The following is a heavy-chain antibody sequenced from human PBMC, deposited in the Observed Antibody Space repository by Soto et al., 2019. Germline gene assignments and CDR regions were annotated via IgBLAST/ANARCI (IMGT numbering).Heavy chain of an antibody. J-gene: IGHJ4*02. CDR2: ISYDGSNK. CDR1: GFTFSSYA. V-gene: IGHV3-30-3*01. D-gene: IGHD2-21*02. CDR3: ARDGSVVTDHTTLDY. Sequence: GGSLRLSCAASGFTFSSYAMHWVRQAPGKGLEWVAVISYDGSNKYYADSVKGRFTISRDNSKNTLYLQMNSLRAEDTAVYYCARDGSVVTDHTTLDYWGQGTLVTVSS.